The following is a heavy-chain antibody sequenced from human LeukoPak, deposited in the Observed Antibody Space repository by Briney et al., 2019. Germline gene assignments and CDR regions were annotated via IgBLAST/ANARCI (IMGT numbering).Heavy chain of an antibody. D-gene: IGHD6-6*01. CDR3: AREKEHSSSFDY. CDR2: IYYSGST. V-gene: IGHV4-59*11. Sequence: PSETLSLTCTVSGGSISSHYWSWIRQPPGKGLEWIGYIYYSGSTNYNPSLKSRVTISVDTSKNQFSLKLSSVTAADTAVYYCAREKEHSSSFDYWGQGTLVTVSS. J-gene: IGHJ4*02. CDR1: GGSISSHY.